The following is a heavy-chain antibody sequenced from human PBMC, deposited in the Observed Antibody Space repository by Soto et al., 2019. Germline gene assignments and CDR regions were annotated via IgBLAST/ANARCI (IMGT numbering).Heavy chain of an antibody. V-gene: IGHV1-69*13. CDR2: IIPILGSA. J-gene: IGHJ3*02. CDR3: ASRERVDAFDI. CDR1: GGSFSSHA. D-gene: IGHD1-26*01. Sequence: GASVKVSCKASGGSFSSHAISWVRQAPGQGLEWMGGIIPILGSANYAQKFQDRLTITADGSTTTTYMELNSLRSEDAAVYYCASRERVDAFDIWGQGTLVTVSS.